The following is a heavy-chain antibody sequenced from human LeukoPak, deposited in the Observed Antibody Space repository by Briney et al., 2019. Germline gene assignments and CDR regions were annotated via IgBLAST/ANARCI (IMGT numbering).Heavy chain of an antibody. J-gene: IGHJ4*02. D-gene: IGHD2-2*01. CDR3: ARVVVPQSFDY. CDR2: IYYSGST. Sequence: SETLSLTCTVSGGSINSYYWGWIRQPPGKGLEWIGSIYYSGSTYYNPSLKSRVTISVDTSKNQFSLKLSSVTAADTAVYYCARVVVPQSFDYWGQGTLVTVSS. CDR1: GGSINSYY. V-gene: IGHV4-39*01.